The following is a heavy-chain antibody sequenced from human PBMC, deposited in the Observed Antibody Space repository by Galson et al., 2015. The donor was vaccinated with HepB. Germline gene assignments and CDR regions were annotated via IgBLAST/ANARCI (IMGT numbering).Heavy chain of an antibody. CDR1: GYTLTELS. Sequence: SVKVSCKVSGYTLTELSMHWVRQAPGKGLEWMGGFDPEDGETIYAQKFQGRVTMTEDTSTDTAYMELSSLRSEDTAVYYCATASLLWFGEFPSFFDIWGQGTMVTVSS. CDR2: FDPEDGET. V-gene: IGHV1-24*01. J-gene: IGHJ3*02. CDR3: ATASLLWFGEFPSFFDI. D-gene: IGHD3-10*01.